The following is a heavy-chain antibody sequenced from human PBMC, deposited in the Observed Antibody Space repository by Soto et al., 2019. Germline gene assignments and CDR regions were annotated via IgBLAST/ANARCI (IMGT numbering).Heavy chain of an antibody. Sequence: QITLKESGPTLVKPTQTLTLTCTFSGFSLSTSGVGVGWIRQPPGKALEWLALIYWDDDKRYSPSLKSRLTITKDPTKNQVVLTMTNIAPVDTATYYCAHSLIVGATAYYFDYWGQGTLGTVSS. D-gene: IGHD1-26*01. CDR1: GFSLSTSGVG. J-gene: IGHJ4*02. CDR2: IYWDDDK. CDR3: AHSLIVGATAYYFDY. V-gene: IGHV2-5*02.